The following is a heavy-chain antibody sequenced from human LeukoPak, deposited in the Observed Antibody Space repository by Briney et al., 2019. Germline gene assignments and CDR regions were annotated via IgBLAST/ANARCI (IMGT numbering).Heavy chain of an antibody. CDR1: GYRFSNYW. CDR3: ARLYRSIVVTQGNNWFDA. Sequence: GESLKISCRGSGYRFSNYWVAWVRQKPGKGLEWMGSIYPDDSETKYSPSFRGQATVSADKSISTAYLQWGSLRASDTATYYCARLYRSIVVTQGNNWFDAWGQGTLVTVSS. J-gene: IGHJ5*02. V-gene: IGHV5-51*01. D-gene: IGHD3-22*01. CDR2: IYPDDSET.